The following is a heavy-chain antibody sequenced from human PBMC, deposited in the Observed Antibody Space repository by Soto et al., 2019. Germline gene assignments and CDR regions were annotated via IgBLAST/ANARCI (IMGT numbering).Heavy chain of an antibody. CDR2: IYYSGST. D-gene: IGHD2-15*01. CDR3: ARLVVVPHCSGGSCYAYYYGMDV. J-gene: IGHJ6*02. Sequence: VQLQESGPGLVKPSETLSLTCNVSGGSISSYYWSWIRQPPGKGLEWIGYIYYSGSTNYNPSLKSRVTISVDTSKNQASLNLRSGTDADTAVYFCARLVVVPHCSGGSCYAYYYGMDVWGQGTTVTVSS. V-gene: IGHV4-59*01. CDR1: GGSISSYY.